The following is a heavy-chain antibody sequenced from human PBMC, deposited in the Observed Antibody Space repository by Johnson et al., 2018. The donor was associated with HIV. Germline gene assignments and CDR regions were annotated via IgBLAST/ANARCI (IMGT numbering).Heavy chain of an antibody. CDR2: MNQDGSES. Sequence: VLLVESGGGVVQPGGSLRLSCAASGFSFDDYGMNWVRQAPGKGLEWVANMNQDGSESHYVGSVKGRFTISRDNAKNSLYLQMNSLRAEDTALYYCARSVGYYDSSGYYYVDAFDIWGQGTMVTVSS. D-gene: IGHD3-22*01. CDR1: GFSFDDYG. V-gene: IGHV3-7*03. CDR3: ARSVGYYDSSGYYYVDAFDI. J-gene: IGHJ3*02.